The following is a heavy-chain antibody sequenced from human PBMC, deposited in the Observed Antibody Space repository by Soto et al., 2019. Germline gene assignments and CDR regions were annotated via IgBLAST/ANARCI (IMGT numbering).Heavy chain of an antibody. V-gene: IGHV4-4*07. CDR2: VYSTGTT. Sequence: SETLSLTCTVSGGSIRNYYWSWIRQPAGKGLEWIGRVYSTGTTNYNPSLRSHVAMSVDTSKNQFSLRLDSVTAADTATYFCARDEYYDSNNWFEHWGLGTLVTVSS. D-gene: IGHD3-22*01. J-gene: IGHJ5*02. CDR1: GGSIRNYY. CDR3: ARDEYYDSNNWFEH.